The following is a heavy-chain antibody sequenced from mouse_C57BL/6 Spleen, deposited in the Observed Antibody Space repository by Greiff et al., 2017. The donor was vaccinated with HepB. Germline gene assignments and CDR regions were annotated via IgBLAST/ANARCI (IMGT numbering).Heavy chain of an antibody. Sequence: QVQLQQPGAELVKPGASVKLSCKASGYTFTSYWMQWVKQRPGQGLEWIGEIDPSDSYTNYNQKFKGKATLTVDTSSSTAYMQLSSLTSEDSAVYYWASITTVVATVGRYYYAMDYWGQGTSVTVSS. J-gene: IGHJ4*01. CDR1: GYTFTSYW. CDR2: IDPSDSYT. V-gene: IGHV1-50*01. D-gene: IGHD1-1*01. CDR3: ASITTVVATVGRYYYAMDY.